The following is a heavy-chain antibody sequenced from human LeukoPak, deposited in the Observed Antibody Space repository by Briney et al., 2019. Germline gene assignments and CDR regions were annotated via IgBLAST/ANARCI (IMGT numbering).Heavy chain of an antibody. J-gene: IGHJ4*02. CDR2: IYSGGST. V-gene: IGHV3-23*03. CDR1: GFTFSSYA. CDR3: AQDRAYIQFYF. Sequence: GGSLRLSCAASGFTFSSYAMSWVRQAPGKGLEWVSFIYSGGSTYYTDSVKGRFTISRDNSKNTVYLQVNSLRAEDTALYYCAQDRAYIQFYFWGQGTLVTVSS. D-gene: IGHD5-18*01.